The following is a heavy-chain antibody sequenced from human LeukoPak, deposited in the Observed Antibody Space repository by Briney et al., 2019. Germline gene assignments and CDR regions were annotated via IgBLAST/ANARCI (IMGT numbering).Heavy chain of an antibody. CDR1: GGTFSSYA. J-gene: IGHJ4*02. V-gene: IGHV1-69*13. CDR3: AREAPPYCSSTSCYFDY. D-gene: IGHD2-2*01. Sequence: ASVKVSCKASGGTFSSYAISWVRQAPGQGLEWMGGIIPIFGTANYAQKFQGRVTITADESTSTAYMELSSLRSEDTAVYYCAREAPPYCSSTSCYFDYWGQGTLVTVSS. CDR2: IIPIFGTA.